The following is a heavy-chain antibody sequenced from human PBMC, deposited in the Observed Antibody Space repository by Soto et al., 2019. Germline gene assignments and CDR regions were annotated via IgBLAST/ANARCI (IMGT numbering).Heavy chain of an antibody. J-gene: IGHJ3*02. CDR2: ISAYNGNT. CDR3: ARVNFARVGSLAPRFVFDI. D-gene: IGHD3-10*01. Sequence: QVQLVQSGAEVKKPGASVKVSCKASGYTFTSYGISWVRQAPGHGLEWMGWISAYNGNTNYAQKLQGRVTMTTGTSTSTAYMEVRSLRSDDTGVYYCARVNFARVGSLAPRFVFDIWVQGTMVTVSS. CDR1: GYTFTSYG. V-gene: IGHV1-18*01.